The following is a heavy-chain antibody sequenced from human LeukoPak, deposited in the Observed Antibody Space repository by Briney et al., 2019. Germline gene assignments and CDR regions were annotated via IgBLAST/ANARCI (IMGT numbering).Heavy chain of an antibody. J-gene: IGHJ4*02. D-gene: IGHD6-13*01. V-gene: IGHV3-9*01. CDR1: GFTFDDCA. CDR2: ISWNSGSI. CDR3: AKDDRIAAAGTVAPLDY. Sequence: PGRSLRLSCAASGFTFDDCAMHWVRQAPGKGLEWVSGISWNSGSIGYADSVKGRFTISRDNAKNSLYLQMNSLRAEDTALYYCAKDDRIAAAGTVAPLDYWGQGTLVTVSS.